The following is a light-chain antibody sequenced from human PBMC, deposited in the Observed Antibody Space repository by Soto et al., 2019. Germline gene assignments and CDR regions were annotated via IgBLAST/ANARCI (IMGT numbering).Light chain of an antibody. CDR3: CSYAGSNTYV. V-gene: IGLV2-23*02. J-gene: IGLJ1*01. CDR1: SSDVGSYNL. CDR2: GVT. Sequence: QSVLTQPASGSGSPGQSITISCTGISSDVGSYNLVSWYQQHPGKAPKFMIYGVTKRPSGVSNRFSGSKSGNTASLTISGLQAEDEADYYCCSYAGSNTYVFGTGTTVTVL.